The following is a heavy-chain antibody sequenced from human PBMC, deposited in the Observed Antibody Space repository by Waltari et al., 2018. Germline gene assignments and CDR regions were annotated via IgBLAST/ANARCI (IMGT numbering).Heavy chain of an antibody. CDR3: ARDWGKQLAPFDY. J-gene: IGHJ4*02. D-gene: IGHD6-6*01. Sequence: EVQLVESGGGLVQPGGSLRLSCVASGFTFSSYSMNWVRQAPGKGLEWVSYISSSSSTIYYADSVKGRFTISRDNAKNSLYLQMNSLRAEDTAVYYCARDWGKQLAPFDYWGQGTLVTVSS. V-gene: IGHV3-48*01. CDR2: ISSSSSTI. CDR1: GFTFSSYS.